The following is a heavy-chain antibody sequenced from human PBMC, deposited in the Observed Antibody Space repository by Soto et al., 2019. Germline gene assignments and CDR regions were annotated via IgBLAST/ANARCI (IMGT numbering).Heavy chain of an antibody. V-gene: IGHV1-69*06. CDR3: ARDMTRTVVPYFDF. CDR1: GGTFSNYV. J-gene: IGHJ4*02. D-gene: IGHD1-7*01. CDR2: IIPISGAA. Sequence: GASVKVSCKASGGTFSNYVVNWVRQAPGQGLEWMGRIIPISGAANYAQKFQGRVTITADKSTSTSYMELSSLRSEDTAVYYCARDMTRTVVPYFDFWGKGTLVTVSS.